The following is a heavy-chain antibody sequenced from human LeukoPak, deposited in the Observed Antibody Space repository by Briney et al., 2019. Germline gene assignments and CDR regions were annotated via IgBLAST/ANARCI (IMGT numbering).Heavy chain of an antibody. D-gene: IGHD1-26*01. J-gene: IGHJ5*02. CDR1: GFTFSSYK. V-gene: IGHV3-21*01. CDR2: ITSGSSYI. Sequence: PGGSLRLSCAASGFTFSSYKMNWVRQAPGKGLEWVSSITSGSSYIYFADSVKGRFTISRDNAKNSLYLQMNSLRAEDTAVYYCARREGFDPWGQGTLVTVSS. CDR3: ARREGFDP.